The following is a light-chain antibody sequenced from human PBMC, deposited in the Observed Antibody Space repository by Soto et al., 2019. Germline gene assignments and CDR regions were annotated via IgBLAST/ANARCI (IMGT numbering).Light chain of an antibody. CDR1: QSISSN. Sequence: EIVITQSPATLSVSPGERATLSCRASQSISSNLAWYQQKPGQAPRLLISGASTRATGIPARFSGSGSGTDFTLTISSLEPEDFAIYYCQQRQYWPPITFGQGTRLEIK. CDR3: QQRQYWPPIT. V-gene: IGKV3-15*01. CDR2: GAS. J-gene: IGKJ5*01.